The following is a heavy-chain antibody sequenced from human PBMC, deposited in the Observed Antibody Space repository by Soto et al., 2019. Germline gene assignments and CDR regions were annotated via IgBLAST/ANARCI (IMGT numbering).Heavy chain of an antibody. CDR3: ARHRYSYGVYYFDY. D-gene: IGHD5-18*01. Sequence: ETLSLTCIVSGGSIRNYYWSWIRQPPGKGLEWIGYIYYSGSTNYNPSLTSRVTISVDTSKSQFSLKLSSVTAADTAVYYCARHRYSYGVYYFDYWGQGTLVTVS. CDR1: GGSIRNYY. J-gene: IGHJ4*02. V-gene: IGHV4-59*08. CDR2: IYYSGST.